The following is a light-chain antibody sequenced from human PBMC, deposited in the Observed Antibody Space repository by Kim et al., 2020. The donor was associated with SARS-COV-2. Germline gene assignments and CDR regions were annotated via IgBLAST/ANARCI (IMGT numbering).Light chain of an antibody. V-gene: IGLV2-14*03. J-gene: IGLJ2*01. CDR2: DVS. CDR3: SSYTSSSTVV. Sequence: GQSVTISGHGTSRDDGGYNYVSWYQQHPGKAPKLMIYDVSNRPSGVSNRFSGSKSGNTASLTISGLQAEDEADYYCSSYTSSSTVVFGGGTQLTVL. CDR1: SRDDGGYNY.